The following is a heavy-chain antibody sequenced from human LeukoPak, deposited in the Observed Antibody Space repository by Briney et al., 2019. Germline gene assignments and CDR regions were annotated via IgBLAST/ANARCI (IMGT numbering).Heavy chain of an antibody. CDR2: IYHSGST. CDR1: GGSISSSNW. D-gene: IGHD1-14*01. J-gene: IGHJ4*02. CDR3: ARGYYYFDY. Sequence: SGTLSLTCAVSGGSISSSNWWSWVRQPPGKGLEWIGEIYHSGSTNYNPSLKSRVTISVETSKSQFSLKLSSVTAADTAVYYCARGYYYFDYWGQGILVTVSS. V-gene: IGHV4-4*02.